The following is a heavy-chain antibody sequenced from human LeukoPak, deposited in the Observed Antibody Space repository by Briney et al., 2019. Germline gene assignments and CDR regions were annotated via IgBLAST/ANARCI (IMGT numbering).Heavy chain of an antibody. Sequence: SETLSLTCTVSGGSTGGYYWTWIRQPPGKGLEWIGYIYYSGSTNYNPSLKSRVTISLDTSKNQFSLRLSSVTAAATAVYYCARGGGFDMGGYYFDYWGQGTLVTVSS. J-gene: IGHJ4*02. CDR1: GGSTGGYY. CDR3: ARGGGFDMGGYYFDY. D-gene: IGHD5-12*01. CDR2: IYYSGST. V-gene: IGHV4-59*01.